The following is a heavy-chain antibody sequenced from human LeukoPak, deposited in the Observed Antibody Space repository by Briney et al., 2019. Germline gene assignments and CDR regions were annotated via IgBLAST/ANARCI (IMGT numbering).Heavy chain of an antibody. J-gene: IGHJ5*02. CDR3: ARPLASGWYSWFDL. CDR1: GDSISSGSYS. V-gene: IGHV4-39*01. D-gene: IGHD6-19*01. CDR2: IHYSGST. Sequence: PSETLSLTCTVSGDSISSGSYSWGWIRQPPGKGLEWIGSIHYSGSTYYNPSLNSRVTISVDTPKNQFSLKLSSVTAADTAVYYCARPLASGWYSWFDLWGQGTLVTVSS.